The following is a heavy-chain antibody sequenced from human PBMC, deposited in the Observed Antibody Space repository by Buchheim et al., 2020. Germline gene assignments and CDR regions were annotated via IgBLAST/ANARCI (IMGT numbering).Heavy chain of an antibody. Sequence: QVQLQESGPGLVQPSGTLSLTCAVSGGSISSSNWWSWVRQPPGKGLEWIGEIYHSGSTNYNPSLKSRVTISVDKSKNQFSLKLSSVTAADTAVYYCARDRGRRAYSSGSKEYYFDYWGQGTL. CDR3: ARDRGRRAYSSGSKEYYFDY. J-gene: IGHJ4*02. CDR1: GGSISSSNW. V-gene: IGHV4-4*02. D-gene: IGHD6-19*01. CDR2: IYHSGST.